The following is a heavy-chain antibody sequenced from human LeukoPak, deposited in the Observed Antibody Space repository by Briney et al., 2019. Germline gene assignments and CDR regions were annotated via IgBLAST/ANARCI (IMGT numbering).Heavy chain of an antibody. CDR2: ISSSSAYI. CDR1: GFVFSSYS. J-gene: IGHJ3*01. Sequence: GGSLRLSCAASGFVFSSYSMSWVRQAPGKGLEWVASISSSSAYIHYADSVKGRFTISRDNAQNSLYLQMNSLRVEDTAVYYCLGAFDFWGQGTMVTVSS. V-gene: IGHV3-21*01. CDR3: LGAFDF.